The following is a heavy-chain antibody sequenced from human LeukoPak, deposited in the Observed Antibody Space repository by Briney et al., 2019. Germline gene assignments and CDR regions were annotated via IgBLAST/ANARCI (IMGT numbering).Heavy chain of an antibody. D-gene: IGHD3-9*01. CDR1: GYTFTGYY. CDR3: ARDSYDILTGYYMGDYYYYGMDV. Sequence: ASVKVSCKASGYTFTGYYMHWVRQAPGQRLEWMGWINAGNGNTKYSQKFQGRVTITRDTSTSTAYMELRSLRSDDTAVYYCARDSYDILTGYYMGDYYYYGMDVWGQGTTVTVSS. V-gene: IGHV1/OR15-3*02. CDR2: INAGNGNT. J-gene: IGHJ6*02.